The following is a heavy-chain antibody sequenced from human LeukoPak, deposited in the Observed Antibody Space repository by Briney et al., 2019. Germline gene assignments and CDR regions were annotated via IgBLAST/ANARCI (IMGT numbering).Heavy chain of an antibody. CDR3: ARDRVGEAAPGVLDF. Sequence: ASVKVSCKASGYTFIEYHLHWVRQAPGQGLEWMGWINPSNGVTNFAQTFRGRVALTRDTSIDTVYMDLTSLKFDDTAVYYCARDRVGEAAPGVLDFWGQGTLVTVSP. J-gene: IGHJ4*02. V-gene: IGHV1-2*02. CDR2: INPSNGVT. CDR1: GYTFIEYH. D-gene: IGHD2-8*01.